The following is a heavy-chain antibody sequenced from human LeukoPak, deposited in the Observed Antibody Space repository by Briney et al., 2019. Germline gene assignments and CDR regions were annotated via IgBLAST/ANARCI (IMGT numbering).Heavy chain of an antibody. V-gene: IGHV4-38-2*02. J-gene: IGHJ4*02. CDR3: ATYSSGWSYDY. Sequence: SETLSLTCTVSGYSISSGYYWGWIRQPPGKGLEWIGSIYHSGSTYYNPSLKSRVTISVDTSKNQFSLKLSSVTAADTAVYYCATYSSGWSYDYWGQGTLVTVSS. CDR1: GYSISSGYY. D-gene: IGHD6-19*01. CDR2: IYHSGST.